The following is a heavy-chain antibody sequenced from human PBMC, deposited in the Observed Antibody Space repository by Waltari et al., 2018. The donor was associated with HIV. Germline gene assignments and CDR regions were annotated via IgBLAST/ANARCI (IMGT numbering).Heavy chain of an antibody. V-gene: IGHV4-39*01. D-gene: IGHD1-26*01. CDR3: ARHALRVGAAYWNFDL. Sequence: QLQLQQSGPGLVTPSETLSLTCTVPGASVSSSSYFWGWIRQPPGKGLEWIGRIYYTGRAYYNPSLKSRVTISVDTSKNQFSLKVTSVTAADTAVYYCARHALRVGAAYWNFDLWGRGTLVTVSS. CDR1: GASVSSSSYF. CDR2: IYYTGRA. J-gene: IGHJ2*01.